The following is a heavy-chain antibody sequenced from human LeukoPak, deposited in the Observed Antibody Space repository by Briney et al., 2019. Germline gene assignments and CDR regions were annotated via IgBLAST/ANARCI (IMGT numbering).Heavy chain of an antibody. CDR2: IYYSGST. Sequence: SETLSLTCTVSGGSISSYYWSWIRQPPGKGLEWIGYIYYSGSTYYNPSLKSRVTISVDTSKNQFSLKLSSVTAADTAVYYCAYFVWLLGDYFDYWGQGTLVTVSS. D-gene: IGHD3-9*01. CDR1: GGSISSYY. CDR3: AYFVWLLGDYFDY. V-gene: IGHV4-59*06. J-gene: IGHJ4*02.